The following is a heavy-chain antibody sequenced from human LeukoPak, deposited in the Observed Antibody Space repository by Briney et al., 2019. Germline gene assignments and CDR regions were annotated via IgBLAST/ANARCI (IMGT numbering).Heavy chain of an antibody. CDR2: ISGSGGSK. V-gene: IGHV3-23*01. D-gene: IGHD2-21*01. J-gene: IGHJ4*02. Sequence: PGGSLRLSCAASGFTFSSYAMTWVRQAAGKGLDWVSGISGSGGSKYYAASVKGRFTISRDNSKNTLSLQMNTLRAEDTAVYYCTKSLDVVVSASDYWGQGTLVTVSS. CDR3: TKSLDVVVSASDY. CDR1: GFTFSSYA.